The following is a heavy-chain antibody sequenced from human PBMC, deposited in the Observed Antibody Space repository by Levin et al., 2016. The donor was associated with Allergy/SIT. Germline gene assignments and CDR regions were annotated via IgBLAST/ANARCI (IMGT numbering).Heavy chain of an antibody. J-gene: IGHJ4*02. CDR3: AKAHLRYLDWPIYYFDY. CDR1: GFTFSTYA. Sequence: GESLKISCVASGFTFSTYAMSWVRQTPGKGPEWVSSISGSGGNTFYGDSVKGRFTISRDNSQNTLWLQVNSLRAEDTAVYYCAKAHLRYLDWPIYYFDYWGQGTLVTVSS. CDR2: ISGSGGNT. V-gene: IGHV3-23*01. D-gene: IGHD3-9*01.